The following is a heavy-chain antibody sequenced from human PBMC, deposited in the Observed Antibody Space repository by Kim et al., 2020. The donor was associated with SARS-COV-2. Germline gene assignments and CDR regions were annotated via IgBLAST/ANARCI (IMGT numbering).Heavy chain of an antibody. CDR3: ARVLGPRYINYPLNY. V-gene: IGHV3-30-3*01. CDR2: ISSDGTNE. Sequence: GGSLRLSCAASGFTFSNYVIHWVRQAPGKGLEWVAVISSDGTNEYYADSVKGRFTVSRDNSKNTQYVQMNSLRAEDTAMYYCARVLGPRYINYPLNYWGQGTLVTVSS. J-gene: IGHJ4*02. CDR1: GFTFSNYV. D-gene: IGHD4-4*01.